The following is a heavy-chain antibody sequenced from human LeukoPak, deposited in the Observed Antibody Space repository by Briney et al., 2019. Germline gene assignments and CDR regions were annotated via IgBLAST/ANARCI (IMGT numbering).Heavy chain of an antibody. J-gene: IGHJ4*02. V-gene: IGHV3-21*01. CDR1: GFTFSSYS. CDR3: ARAGGSTVSHSDY. D-gene: IGHD4-17*01. Sequence: GGSLRLSCAASGFTFSSYSMNWIRQAPGEGLEWVSSISSSTSYIYYADSVKGRFTIFKDNAKNSLYLQMNSLRAEDTAVYYCARAGGSTVSHSDYWGQGTLVTVSS. CDR2: ISSSTSYI.